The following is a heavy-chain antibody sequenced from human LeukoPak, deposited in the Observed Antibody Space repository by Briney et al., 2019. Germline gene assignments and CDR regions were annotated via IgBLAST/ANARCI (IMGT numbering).Heavy chain of an antibody. V-gene: IGHV1-8*01. CDR2: MNPNSGNT. Sequence: ASVKVSCKASGYTFTSYDINWVRQATGQGLEWMGWMNPNSGNTDYAQKFQGRVTMTRNTSISTAYMELSSLRSEDTAVYYCARWGSSWYNYYYYGMDVWGQGTTVTVSS. CDR1: GYTFTSYD. D-gene: IGHD6-13*01. CDR3: ARWGSSWYNYYYYGMDV. J-gene: IGHJ6*02.